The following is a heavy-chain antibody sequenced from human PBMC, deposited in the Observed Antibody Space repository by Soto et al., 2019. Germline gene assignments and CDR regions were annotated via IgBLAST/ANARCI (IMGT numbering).Heavy chain of an antibody. CDR3: ARRAWDSYYAIDV. CDR2: ISYDGSDK. J-gene: IGHJ6*02. D-gene: IGHD3-22*01. Sequence: VQLVESGGGEVQPGRSLRLSCAASGFTYTDFALHWVRQAPGKGLEWVAIISYDGSDKYYADSVKGRFAISRDNPKNPLYLDMNSLRPEDTAVYFCARRAWDSYYAIDVWGQGTTVTVFS. CDR1: GFTYTDFA. V-gene: IGHV3-30*09.